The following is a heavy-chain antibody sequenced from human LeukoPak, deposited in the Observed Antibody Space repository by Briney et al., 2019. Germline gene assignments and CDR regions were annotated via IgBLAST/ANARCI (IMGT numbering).Heavy chain of an antibody. Sequence: GGSLRLSCAASGFTFSSYAMSWVRQAPGKGLEWVSAISDSGGSTYYADSVKGRFTISRDNSKNTLYLQMNSLRAEDTAVYYCAKDLRNRYCTNGVCYGQFDYWGQGTLVTVSS. CDR3: AKDLRNRYCTNGVCYGQFDY. J-gene: IGHJ4*02. CDR1: GFTFSSYA. V-gene: IGHV3-23*01. D-gene: IGHD2-8*01. CDR2: ISDSGGST.